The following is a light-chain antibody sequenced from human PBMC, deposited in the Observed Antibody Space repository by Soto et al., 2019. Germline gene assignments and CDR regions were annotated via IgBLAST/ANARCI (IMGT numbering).Light chain of an antibody. CDR1: QGIRND. J-gene: IGKJ1*01. CDR2: ASY. CDR3: LQHNRYPLT. V-gene: IGKV1-17*01. Sequence: IQLTQSPSSLAASVGDRVTITCRAIQGIRNDLGRYQQKPGKAPQRLVLASYDLQSGVPSMLSGSGSGKEFTLTISSQHAEDFATYYCLQHNRYPLTFGLGTRVEIK.